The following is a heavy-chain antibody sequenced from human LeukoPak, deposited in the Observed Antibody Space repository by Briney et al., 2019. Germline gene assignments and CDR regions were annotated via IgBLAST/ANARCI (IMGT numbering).Heavy chain of an antibody. J-gene: IGHJ6*03. CDR2: LIASFGTA. CDR1: GYTFTIFY. Sequence: PTVNLSRNSSGYTFTIFYMHWVREAPGPAREWRRGLIASFGTANYAQKFQGRVRITADKSTSTDYMELSSLRSEERAVYYCAIVVVIRGYYYYYMDVWGKGTTVTVSS. D-gene: IGHD3-22*01. V-gene: IGHV1-69*06. CDR3: AIVVVIRGYYYYYMDV.